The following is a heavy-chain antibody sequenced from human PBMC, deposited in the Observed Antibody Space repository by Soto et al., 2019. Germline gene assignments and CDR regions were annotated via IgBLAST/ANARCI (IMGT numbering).Heavy chain of an antibody. CDR1: GYDFATYW. V-gene: IGHV5-51*01. Sequence: EPLRISYKGAGYDFATYWIGWVRQMPGKGLEWMGIIYPGDSDTKYSPSFQGQVTISVDKSISTAYLQWSSLKASDTAMYYCARHRYNSGPTDNDMDVWGQGTTVTVSS. J-gene: IGHJ6*02. CDR3: ARHRYNSGPTDNDMDV. CDR2: IYPGDSDT. D-gene: IGHD6-19*01.